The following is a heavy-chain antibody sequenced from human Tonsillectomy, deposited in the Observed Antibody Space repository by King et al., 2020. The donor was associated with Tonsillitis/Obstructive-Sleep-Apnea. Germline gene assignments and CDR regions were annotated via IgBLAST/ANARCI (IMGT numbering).Heavy chain of an antibody. D-gene: IGHD4-11*01. Sequence: VQLVESGGGVVQPGRSLRLSCAASGFTFSSYGMHWVRQAPGQGLEWVAFISYDGSNTYYVDSVKCRFTISRDTSKNTLYLQMNSLRAEDTAVYYCAKVTGAVTTKGYWGQGTLVTVSS. CDR2: ISYDGSNT. J-gene: IGHJ4*02. CDR3: AKVTGAVTTKGY. CDR1: GFTFSSYG. V-gene: IGHV3-30*18.